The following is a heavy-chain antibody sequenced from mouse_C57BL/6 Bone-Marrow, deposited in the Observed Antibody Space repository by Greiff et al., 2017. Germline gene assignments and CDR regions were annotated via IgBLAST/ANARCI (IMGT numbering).Heavy chain of an antibody. CDR2: IDPSDSET. D-gene: IGHD3-3*01. J-gene: IGHJ2*01. Sequence: NQSCKASGYTFTSYWMHWVKQRPIQGLEWIGNIDPSDSETHYNQKFKDKATLTVDKSSSTAYMQLSSLTSEDSAVYYCARWGGTFDYWGQGTTLTVSS. V-gene: IGHV1-52*01. CDR3: ARWGGTFDY. CDR1: GYTFTSYW.